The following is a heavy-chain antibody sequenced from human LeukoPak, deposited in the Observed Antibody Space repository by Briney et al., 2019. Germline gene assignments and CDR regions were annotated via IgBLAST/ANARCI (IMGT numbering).Heavy chain of an antibody. Sequence: ASVKVSCKASGYTFTSYDINWVRQAPGQGLEWMGRIIPIFGTANYAQKFQGRVTITTDESTSTAYMELSSLRSEDTAVYYCARDLRVATASYYYYYMDVWGKGTTVTVSS. J-gene: IGHJ6*03. D-gene: IGHD5-18*01. CDR3: ARDLRVATASYYYYYMDV. CDR1: GYTFTSYD. V-gene: IGHV1-69*05. CDR2: IIPIFGTA.